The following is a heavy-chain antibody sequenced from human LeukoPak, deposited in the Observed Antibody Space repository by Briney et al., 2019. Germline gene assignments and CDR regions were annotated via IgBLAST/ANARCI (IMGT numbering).Heavy chain of an antibody. CDR1: GLTFSSFA. CDR2: VVGSGTST. J-gene: IGHJ4*02. CDR3: AKDRTWEPAPSHFNY. Sequence: GGSLRLSCAASGLTFSSFAMSWVRQAPGKGLEWVATVVGSGTSTYYADSVKGRFTISRDNSKNTVYLHMNSLTDEDTAVYFCAKDRTWEPAPSHFNYWGRGTLVTVSS. V-gene: IGHV3-23*01. D-gene: IGHD1-26*01.